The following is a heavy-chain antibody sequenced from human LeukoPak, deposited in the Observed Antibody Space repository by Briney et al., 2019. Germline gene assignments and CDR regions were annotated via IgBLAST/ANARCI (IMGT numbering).Heavy chain of an antibody. J-gene: IGHJ4*02. CDR1: GFTFSSYA. V-gene: IGHV3-30-3*01. D-gene: IGHD3-10*01. CDR3: ARDLTVTFVTTGSY. Sequence: GGSLRLSCAASGFTFSSYAMHWVHQAPGKGLEWVAVISYDGGNKYYTDSVEGRFTISRDNSKNTLYLQMNSLRGEDTAVYYCARDLTVTFVTTGSYWGQGARVTVSS. CDR2: ISYDGGNK.